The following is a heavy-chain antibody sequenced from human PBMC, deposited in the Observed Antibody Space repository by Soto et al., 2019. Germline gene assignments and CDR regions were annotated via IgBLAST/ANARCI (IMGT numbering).Heavy chain of an antibody. Sequence: SVKVSCKASGGTFSSYAISWVRQAPGQGLEWMGGIIPIFGTANYARKFQGRVTITADESTSTAYMELSSLRSEDTAVYYCASSMIVVVISAFDIWGQGTMVTVSS. J-gene: IGHJ3*02. CDR1: GGTFSSYA. CDR2: IIPIFGTA. CDR3: ASSMIVVVISAFDI. D-gene: IGHD3-22*01. V-gene: IGHV1-69*13.